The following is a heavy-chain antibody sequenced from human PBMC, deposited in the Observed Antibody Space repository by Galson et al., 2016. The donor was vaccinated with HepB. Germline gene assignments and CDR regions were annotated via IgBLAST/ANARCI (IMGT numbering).Heavy chain of an antibody. V-gene: IGHV3-30-3*01. J-gene: IGHJ4*02. CDR1: GFTFSRFA. CDR2: ISFDGSHI. D-gene: IGHD1-26*01. Sequence: SLRLSCAASGFTFSRFAMHWVRQAPGKGLEWVTGISFDGSHIFVADSVKGRFTISRDNSNNTLYLQMNTLRPEDTAVYFCARAGSYFFGPFDYWGQGALVTFSS. CDR3: ARAGSYFFGPFDY.